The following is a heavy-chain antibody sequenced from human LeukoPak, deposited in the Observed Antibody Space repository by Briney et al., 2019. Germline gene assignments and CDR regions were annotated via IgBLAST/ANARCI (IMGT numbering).Heavy chain of an antibody. D-gene: IGHD1-14*01. CDR1: GGSISSHY. J-gene: IGHJ3*02. CDR2: IYYSGST. CDR3: ARDRISINALDM. Sequence: PSETLSLTCIVSGGSISSHYWNWIRQTPGKGLEWIGYIYYSGSTNYNPSLKSRVTISVDTSRNQFSLKLTTVTAADTAVYYCARDRISINALDMWGQGTMVTVSS. V-gene: IGHV4-59*11.